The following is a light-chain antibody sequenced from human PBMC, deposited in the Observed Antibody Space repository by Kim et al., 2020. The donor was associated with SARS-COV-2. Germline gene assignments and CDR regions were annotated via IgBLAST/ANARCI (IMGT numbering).Light chain of an antibody. CDR3: QQYYSTPPS. CDR2: WAS. Sequence: RATLNCKSSQTVLYNSNNKNYLAWYPQKPGQAPKLLIYWASIRESGVSYRFSGSGSETDFSLTISSLQAEDVAVYYCQQYYSTPPSFGQGTKLEI. V-gene: IGKV4-1*01. J-gene: IGKJ2*03. CDR1: QTVLYNSNNKNY.